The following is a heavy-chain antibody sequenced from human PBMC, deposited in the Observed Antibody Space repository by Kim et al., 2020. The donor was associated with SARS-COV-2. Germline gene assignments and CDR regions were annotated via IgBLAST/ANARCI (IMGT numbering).Heavy chain of an antibody. CDR2: IDWDDDK. CDR1: GFSLSTSGMC. J-gene: IGHJ3*02. Sequence: SGPTLVNPTQTLTLTCTFSGFSLSTSGMCVSWIRQPPGKALEWLARIDWDDDKYYSTSLKTRLTISKDTSKNQVVLTMTNMDPVDTATYYCARYCSGGSCYAFDIWGQGTMVTVSS. CDR3: ARYCSGGSCYAFDI. D-gene: IGHD2-15*01. V-gene: IGHV2-70*11.